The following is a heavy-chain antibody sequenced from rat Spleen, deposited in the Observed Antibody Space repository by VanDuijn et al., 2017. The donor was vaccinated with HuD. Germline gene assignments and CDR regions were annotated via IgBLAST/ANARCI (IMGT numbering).Heavy chain of an antibody. D-gene: IGHD5-1*01. CDR2: ITHTGGST. CDR3: TREDWVPDY. V-gene: IGHV5-31*01. CDR1: GFTFNNYG. J-gene: IGHJ2*01. Sequence: EVQLVETGGSLVQPGKSLKLTCATSGFTFNNYGMTWIRQAPGKGLEWVASITHTGGSTYYPDSVKGRFTISRDNAKSTLYLQMNSLRSEDTATYYCTREDWVPDYWGQGVKVTISS.